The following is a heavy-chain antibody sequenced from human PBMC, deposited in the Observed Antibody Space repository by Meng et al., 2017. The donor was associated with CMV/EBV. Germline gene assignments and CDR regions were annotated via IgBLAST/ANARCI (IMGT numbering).Heavy chain of an antibody. CDR1: GGSFSGYY. Sequence: HVPLQHGGAGLLNPSATLSLHCAVYGGSFSGYYWSWIRQPPGKGLEWIGEINHSGSTNYNPSLKSRVTISVDTSKNQFSLKLSSVTAADTAVYYCARGVGGWFDPWGQGTLVTVSS. J-gene: IGHJ5*02. D-gene: IGHD1-26*01. V-gene: IGHV4-34*01. CDR2: INHSGST. CDR3: ARGVGGWFDP.